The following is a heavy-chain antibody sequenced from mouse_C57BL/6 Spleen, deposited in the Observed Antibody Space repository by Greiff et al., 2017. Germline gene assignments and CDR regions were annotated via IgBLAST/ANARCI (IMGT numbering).Heavy chain of an antibody. CDR2: ISDGGSYT. CDR3: ARDTLSTMVTGYFDY. CDR1: GFTFSSYA. J-gene: IGHJ2*01. V-gene: IGHV5-4*01. D-gene: IGHD2-2*01. Sequence: DVKLQESGGGLVKPGGSLKLSCAASGFTFSSYAMSWVRQTPEKRLEWVATISDGGSYTYYPDNVKGRFTISRDNAKNNLYLQMSHLKSEDTAMYYCARDTLSTMVTGYFDYWGQGTTLTVSS.